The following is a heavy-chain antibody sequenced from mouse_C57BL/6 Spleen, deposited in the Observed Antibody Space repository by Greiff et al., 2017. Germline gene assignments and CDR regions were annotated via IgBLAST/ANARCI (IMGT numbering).Heavy chain of an antibody. J-gene: IGHJ1*03. CDR2: IWRGGST. D-gene: IGHD2-1*01. Sequence: VQLQQSGPGLVQPSQSLSITCTVSGFSLTSYGVHWVRQSPGKGLEWLGVIWRGGSTDYNAAFMSRLSITKDNSKSQVFFKMNSLQADDTAIYYCAIYGNYSHWYFDVWGTGTTVTVSS. CDR3: AIYGNYSHWYFDV. CDR1: GFSLTSYG. V-gene: IGHV2-5*01.